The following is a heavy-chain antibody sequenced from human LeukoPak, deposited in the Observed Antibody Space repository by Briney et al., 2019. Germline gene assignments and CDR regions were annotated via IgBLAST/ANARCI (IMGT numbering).Heavy chain of an antibody. CDR3: ARVTPRLYQLLPDY. D-gene: IGHD2-2*01. J-gene: IGHJ4*02. CDR2: ISAYNGNT. Sequence: ASVKVSCKASGYTFTSYGISWVRQAPGQGLEWMGWISAYNGNTNYAQKLQGRVTMTTDTSTSTAYMELRSLRSDDTAVYYCARVTPRLYQLLPDYWGQGTLVTVSS. V-gene: IGHV1-18*01. CDR1: GYTFTSYG.